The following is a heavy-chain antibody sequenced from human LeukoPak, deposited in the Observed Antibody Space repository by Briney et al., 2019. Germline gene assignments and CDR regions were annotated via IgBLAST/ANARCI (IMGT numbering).Heavy chain of an antibody. CDR1: GGSFSGYY. V-gene: IGHV4-34*01. J-gene: IGHJ4*02. CDR3: ARRGAFWSGHYNPLDY. CDR2: INHRRST. D-gene: IGHD3-3*01. Sequence: SETLSLTCAVYGGSFSGYYWSWICQPPGKGLERIGEINHRRSTNYNPSLKSRVTMSVDTSKNQFSLKLSSVTAADTAVYYCARRGAFWSGHYNPLDYWGQGTLVTVSS.